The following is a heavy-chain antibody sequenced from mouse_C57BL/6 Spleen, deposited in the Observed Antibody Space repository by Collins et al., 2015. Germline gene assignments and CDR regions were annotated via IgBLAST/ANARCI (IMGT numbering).Heavy chain of an antibody. Sequence: QVQLQQPGAELVKPGASVKLSCKASGYTFTRYWMHWVRQRPGRGLEWIGRIDPNSGGTKYNEKFKSKATLTVDKPSSTAYMQLSSLTSEDSAVYYCARSLYDGYYQAMDYWGQGTSVTVSS. CDR1: GYTFTRYW. CDR2: IDPNSGGT. J-gene: IGHJ4*01. CDR3: ARSLYDGYYQAMDY. V-gene: IGHV1-72*01. D-gene: IGHD2-3*01.